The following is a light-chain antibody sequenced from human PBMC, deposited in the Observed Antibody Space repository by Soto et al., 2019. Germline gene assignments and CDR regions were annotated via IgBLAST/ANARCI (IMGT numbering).Light chain of an antibody. CDR1: SDNY. Sequence: QSVLTQPASVSGSPGQSITISCTGTSDNYVSWYQQHPCKVPKLMIYGVTNRPSGVSDRFSGSKSGNTASLTISGLQTEDEADYYCSSYTNSRTLLFGAGTKLTVL. V-gene: IGLV2-14*01. J-gene: IGLJ1*01. CDR2: GVT. CDR3: SSYTNSRTLL.